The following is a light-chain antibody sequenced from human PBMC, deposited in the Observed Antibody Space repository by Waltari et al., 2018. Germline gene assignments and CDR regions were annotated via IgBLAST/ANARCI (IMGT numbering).Light chain of an antibody. CDR1: QRVNRT. CDR2: DAS. V-gene: IGKV3-20*01. J-gene: IGKJ1*01. CDR3: QKYGTLPAT. Sequence: EIVLTQSPGTLSLSPGERATLSCRASQRVNRTLAWYQQKPGQAPRLLIYDASIRATGIPDRFSGSGSGTDFSLTISRLEPEDFAVYYCQKYGTLPATFGQGTKVEIK.